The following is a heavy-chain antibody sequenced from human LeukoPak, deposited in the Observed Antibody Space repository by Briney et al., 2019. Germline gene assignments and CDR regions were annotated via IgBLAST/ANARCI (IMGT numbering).Heavy chain of an antibody. CDR2: IYTSGST. D-gene: IGHD6-19*01. J-gene: IGHJ4*02. CDR3: ARVGSGGAWFDF. V-gene: IGHV4-4*07. Sequence: SETLSLTCTVSGGSISSYYWSWIRQPAGKGLEWIGRIYTSGSTNYNPSLKSRVTMSVDTSKNQFSLKMTSVTAADTAVYFCARVGSGGAWFDFWGQGTLVTVSS. CDR1: GGSISSYY.